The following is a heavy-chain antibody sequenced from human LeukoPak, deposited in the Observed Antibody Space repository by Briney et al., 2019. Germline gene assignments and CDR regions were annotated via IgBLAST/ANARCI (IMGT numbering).Heavy chain of an antibody. CDR3: ARVRYFDWLDYYYCMDV. J-gene: IGHJ6*02. D-gene: IGHD3-9*01. CDR2: IWYDGSNK. V-gene: IGHV3-33*01. Sequence: GGSLRLSCAASGFTFSSYGMHWVRQAPGKGLEWVAVIWYDGSNKYYADSVKGRFTISRDNSKNTLYLQMNSLRAADTAVYYCARVRYFDWLDYYYCMDVWGQGTTVTVSS. CDR1: GFTFSSYG.